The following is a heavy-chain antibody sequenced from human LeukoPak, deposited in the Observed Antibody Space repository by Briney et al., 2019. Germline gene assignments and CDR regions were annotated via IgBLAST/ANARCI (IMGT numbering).Heavy chain of an antibody. J-gene: IGHJ5*02. V-gene: IGHV4-59*08. CDR3: TRHVMFSSSWLLEDNWFDP. Sequence: PSETLSLTCTVSGGSISSYYWSWIRQPPGKGLEWIGYIYYSGSTNYNPSLKSRVTISVDTSKNQFSLKLSSVTAADTAVYYCTRHVMFSSSWLLEDNWFDPWGQGTLVTVSS. CDR1: GGSISSYY. CDR2: IYYSGST. D-gene: IGHD6-13*01.